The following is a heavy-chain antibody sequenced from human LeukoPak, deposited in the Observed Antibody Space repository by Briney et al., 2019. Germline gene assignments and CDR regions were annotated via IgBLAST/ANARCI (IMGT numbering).Heavy chain of an antibody. V-gene: IGHV3-30-3*01. CDR3: ARDFDY. CDR2: ISYDGSNK. CDR1: GFTFSSYA. Sequence: GRSLRLSCAASGFTFSSYAMHWVRQAPGKGLEWVAVISYDGSNKYYADSVKGRFTISRDNSKNTLYLQMNSLRAEDTAVYYCARDFDYWGQGTLVTVSS. J-gene: IGHJ4*02.